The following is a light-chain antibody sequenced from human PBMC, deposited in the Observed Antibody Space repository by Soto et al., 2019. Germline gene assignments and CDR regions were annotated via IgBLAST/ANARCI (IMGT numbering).Light chain of an antibody. CDR3: QQYNTWPPSTT. Sequence: EIIMTHSPATLSLSPGERATRSCRASQSVSSHLAWYQQKNGQAPRLLIYHTSIRATGSPARFSGSGSGTEFILTISSLQSEDFAVYYCQQYNTWPPSTTFGQGTRLEIK. V-gene: IGKV3D-15*01. J-gene: IGKJ5*01. CDR2: HTS. CDR1: QSVSSH.